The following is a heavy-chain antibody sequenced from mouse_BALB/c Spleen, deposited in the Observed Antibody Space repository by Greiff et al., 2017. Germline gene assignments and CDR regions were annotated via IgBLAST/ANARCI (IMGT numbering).Heavy chain of an antibody. CDR3: ARDYGSSYAWFAY. Sequence: EVMLVESGGGLVQPGGSLKLSCAASGFTFSSYTMSWVRQTPEKRLEWVAYISNGGGSTYYPDTVKGRFTISRDNAKNTLYLQMSSLKSEDTAMYYCARDYGSSYAWFAYWGQGTLVTVSA. J-gene: IGHJ3*01. CDR1: GFTFSSYT. D-gene: IGHD1-1*01. V-gene: IGHV5-12-2*01. CDR2: ISNGGGST.